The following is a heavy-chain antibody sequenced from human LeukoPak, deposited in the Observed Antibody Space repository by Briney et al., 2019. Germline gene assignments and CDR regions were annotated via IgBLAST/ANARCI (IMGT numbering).Heavy chain of an antibody. D-gene: IGHD1-26*01. V-gene: IGHV4-30-4*01. CDR3: ASHYSGSYSFDY. CDR2: IYYSGST. CDR1: GGSISSGGYS. Sequence: PSQTLSLTCTVSGGSISSGGYSWSWLRQPPGQGLAWIGYIYYSGSTYYNPSLKSRVTISVDTSKNQFSLKLSSVTAADTVVYYCASHYSGSYSFDYWGQGTLVTVSS. J-gene: IGHJ4*02.